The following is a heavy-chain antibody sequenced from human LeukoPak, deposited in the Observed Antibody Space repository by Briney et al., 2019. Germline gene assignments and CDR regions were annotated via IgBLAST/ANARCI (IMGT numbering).Heavy chain of an antibody. CDR1: GGSISSYY. Sequence: SETLSLTCTVSGGSISSYYWSWIRQPPGKGLEWIGYIYYSGSTNYNPSLKSRVTISVDTSKNQLSLKLSSVTAADTAVYYCARLWVAAAGTRYFDYWGQGTLVTVSS. CDR2: IYYSGST. J-gene: IGHJ4*02. CDR3: ARLWVAAAGTRYFDY. D-gene: IGHD6-13*01. V-gene: IGHV4-59*08.